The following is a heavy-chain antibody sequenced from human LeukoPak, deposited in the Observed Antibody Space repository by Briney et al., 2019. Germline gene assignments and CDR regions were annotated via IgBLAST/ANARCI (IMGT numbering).Heavy chain of an antibody. CDR3: AKCALSNPVTYFDC. J-gene: IGHJ4*02. Sequence: GGSLRLSCAASGFTFSNYAMSWVRQAPGKGLEWVSAVNNIGRSTSYADSVKGRFTISRDTSKNTVFLQMNSLRAEDTAIYYCAKCALSNPVTYFDCLGQGTLVTVSS. V-gene: IGHV3-23*01. CDR2: VNNIGRST. D-gene: IGHD4-17*01. CDR1: GFTFSNYA.